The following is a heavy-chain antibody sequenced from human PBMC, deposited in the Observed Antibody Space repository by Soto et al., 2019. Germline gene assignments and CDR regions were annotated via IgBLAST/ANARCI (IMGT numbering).Heavy chain of an antibody. J-gene: IGHJ6*02. D-gene: IGHD3-10*01. CDR1: GFTFSSYA. CDR3: ARDRVYYGLYYYGMDV. V-gene: IGHV3-30-3*01. CDR2: ISYDGSNK. Sequence: QVQLVESGGGVVQPGRSLRLSCAASGFTFSSYAMHWVRQAPGKGLEWVAVISYDGSNKYYADSVKGRFTISRDNSKNTLYLQMNSLRAEDTAVYYCARDRVYYGLYYYGMDVWGQGTTVTVSS.